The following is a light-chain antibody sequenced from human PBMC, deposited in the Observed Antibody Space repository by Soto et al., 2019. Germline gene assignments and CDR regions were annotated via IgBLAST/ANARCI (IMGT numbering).Light chain of an antibody. CDR1: QSISSW. V-gene: IGKV1-5*01. CDR2: DAS. CDR3: QQYETFSGT. J-gene: IGKJ1*01. Sequence: DIQMTQSPSTLSASVGDRVTITCRASQSISSWLAWYQQKPGKAPKLLIYDASSLESGVPSRFSGSGSGTKFTLTIASLQPDDFATYYCQQYETFSGTFGPGTKVEI.